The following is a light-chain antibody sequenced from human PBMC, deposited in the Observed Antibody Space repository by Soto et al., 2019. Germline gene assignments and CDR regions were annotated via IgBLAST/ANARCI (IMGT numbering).Light chain of an antibody. Sequence: EIVLTQSPGTLSLSPGERATLSCRASQTISGSYLAWYQHKPGQAPRLLFYGASSRATGIPDRFSGSGSGTDFTLTISRLEPEDFAVYYCHQYVASPRTFGQGTKVEIK. V-gene: IGKV3-20*01. J-gene: IGKJ1*01. CDR3: HQYVASPRT. CDR1: QTISGSY. CDR2: GAS.